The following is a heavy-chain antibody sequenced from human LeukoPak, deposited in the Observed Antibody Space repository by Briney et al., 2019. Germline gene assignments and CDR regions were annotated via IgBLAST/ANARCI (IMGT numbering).Heavy chain of an antibody. V-gene: IGHV3-23*01. CDR1: GFTFSTYA. CDR3: AKVLISGTVLRGFDP. D-gene: IGHD2-2*01. CDR2: IRGSGGNT. J-gene: IGHJ5*02. Sequence: GGSLRLSCAASGFTFSTYAMNWVRQAPGKGLEWVSGIRGSGGNTYYADSVKGRFTISRDNSKNTLYLQMNSLRAEDAAVYYCAKVLISGTVLRGFDPWGQGTLVTVSS.